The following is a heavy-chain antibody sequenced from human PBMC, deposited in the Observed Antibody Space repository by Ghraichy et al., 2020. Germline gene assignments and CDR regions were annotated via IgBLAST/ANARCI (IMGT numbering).Heavy chain of an antibody. Sequence: GGSLRLSCAASGFTFSSYGMNWVRQAPGKGLEWVSSISITSNYIYYADSVKGRFAISRDNAKNSVYLEMHSLRAEDTAVYYCARERGSGWYVDHWGQGTLVTVSS. CDR3: ARERGSGWYVDH. V-gene: IGHV3-21*06. CDR2: ISITSNYI. CDR1: GFTFSSYG. D-gene: IGHD6-19*01. J-gene: IGHJ4*02.